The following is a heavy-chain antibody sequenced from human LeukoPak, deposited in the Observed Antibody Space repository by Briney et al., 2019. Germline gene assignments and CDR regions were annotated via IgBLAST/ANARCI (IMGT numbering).Heavy chain of an antibody. CDR2: INHSGST. V-gene: IGHV4-34*01. Sequence: SETLSLTCAVYGGSFSGYYWSWIRQPPGKGLEWIGEINHSGSTNYNPSLKSRVTISVDTFKNQFSLKLSSVTAADTAVYYCARGKILTGYERANWFDPWGQGTLVTVSS. CDR1: GGSFSGYY. D-gene: IGHD3-9*01. J-gene: IGHJ5*02. CDR3: ARGKILTGYERANWFDP.